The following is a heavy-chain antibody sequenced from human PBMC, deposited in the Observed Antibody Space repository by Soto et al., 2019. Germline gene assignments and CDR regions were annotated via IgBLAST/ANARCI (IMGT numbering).Heavy chain of an antibody. J-gene: IGHJ4*02. Sequence: EVQLVESGGGLVSPGGSRRPPCAAPGSGSVTAWIGWVPRAQGKGRGWVGGIKTATEGGTTTFAAPVKGRFTISRDDSKNMLYLQMNSLKTDDTAVYYCSTWGGYWGQGTLVTVSS. D-gene: IGHD3-16*01. CDR2: IKTATEGGTT. CDR1: GSGSVTAW. V-gene: IGHV3-15*06. CDR3: STWGGY.